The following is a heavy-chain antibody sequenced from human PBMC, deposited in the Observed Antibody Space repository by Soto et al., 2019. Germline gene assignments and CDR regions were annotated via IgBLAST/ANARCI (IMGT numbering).Heavy chain of an antibody. CDR2: IYYSGST. CDR3: AREAGYYDSSGYYRPGYDY. J-gene: IGHJ4*02. Sequence: TSETLSLTCTVSGGSISSYYWSWIRQPPGKGLEWIGYIYYSGSTNYNPSLKSRVTISVDTSKNQFSLKLSSVTAADTAVYYCAREAGYYDSSGYYRPGYDYWGQGTLVTVSS. CDR1: GGSISSYY. D-gene: IGHD3-22*01. V-gene: IGHV4-59*01.